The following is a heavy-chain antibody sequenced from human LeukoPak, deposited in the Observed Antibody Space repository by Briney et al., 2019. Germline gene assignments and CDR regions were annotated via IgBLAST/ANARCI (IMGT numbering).Heavy chain of an antibody. CDR2: ISSSSSYI. D-gene: IGHD5-12*01. CDR3: ARGYRSSSDHIL. CDR1: GFTFSSYS. J-gene: IGHJ4*02. V-gene: IGHV3-21*01. Sequence: GSLRLSCAASGFTFSSYSMNWVRQAPGKGLEWVSSISSSSSYIYYADSVKGRFTISRDNAKNSLYLQMNSLRAEDTAVYYCARGYRSSSDHILWGQGTLVTVSS.